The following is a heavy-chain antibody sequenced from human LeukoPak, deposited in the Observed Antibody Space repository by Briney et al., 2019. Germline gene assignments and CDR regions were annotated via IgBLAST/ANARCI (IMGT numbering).Heavy chain of an antibody. J-gene: IGHJ4*02. CDR2: IKSKTGDETT. CDR1: GFTFSDAW. Sequence: GGSLRLSCAASGFTFSDAWMNWVRQAPGKGLEWVGRIKSKTGDETTDYAAPVKGRFTIARDDSETTVSLQMNSLRIEDTAVYYCAAGTGKTDFDYWGQGTLVTVSS. D-gene: IGHD1/OR15-1a*01. V-gene: IGHV3-15*01. CDR3: AAGTGKTDFDY.